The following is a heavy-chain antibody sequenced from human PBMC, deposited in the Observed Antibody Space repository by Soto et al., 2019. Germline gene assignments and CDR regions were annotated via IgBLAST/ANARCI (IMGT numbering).Heavy chain of an antibody. CDR2: ISYDGSNK. V-gene: IGHV3-30*18. Sequence: GGSLRLSCAASGFTFSSYGMHWVRQAPGKGLEWVAVISYDGSNKYYADSVKGRFTISRDNSKNTLYLQMNSLRAEDTAVYYCAKVSKGYGDYVFYYYGMDVWGQGTTVTVSS. J-gene: IGHJ6*02. D-gene: IGHD4-17*01. CDR1: GFTFSSYG. CDR3: AKVSKGYGDYVFYYYGMDV.